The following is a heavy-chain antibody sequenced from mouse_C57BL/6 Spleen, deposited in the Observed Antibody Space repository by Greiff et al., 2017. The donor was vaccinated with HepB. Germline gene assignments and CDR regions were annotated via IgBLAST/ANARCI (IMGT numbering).Heavy chain of an antibody. CDR3: ARNPYSNYYFDY. V-gene: IGHV2-2*01. D-gene: IGHD2-5*01. Sequence: QVHVKQSGPGLVQPSQRLSITCTVSGFSLTSYGVHWVRQSPGKGLEWLGVIWSGGSTDYNAAFISRLSISKDNSKSQVFFKMNSLQADDTAIYYCARNPYSNYYFDYWGQGTTLTVSS. CDR2: IWSGGST. J-gene: IGHJ2*01. CDR1: GFSLTSYG.